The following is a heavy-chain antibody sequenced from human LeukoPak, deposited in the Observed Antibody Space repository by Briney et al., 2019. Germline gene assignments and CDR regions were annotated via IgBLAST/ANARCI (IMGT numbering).Heavy chain of an antibody. V-gene: IGHV1-8*01. CDR1: GYTFTSYD. CDR3: ASDGGGSYFFDY. Sequence: ASVKVSCKAYGYTFTSYDINWVRQATGQGLEWMGWMNPNSGNTGYAQKFQGRDTMTRNTSISTAYMELSSLRSEDTAVYYCASDGGGSYFFDYWGQGTLVTVSS. J-gene: IGHJ4*02. CDR2: MNPNSGNT. D-gene: IGHD1-26*01.